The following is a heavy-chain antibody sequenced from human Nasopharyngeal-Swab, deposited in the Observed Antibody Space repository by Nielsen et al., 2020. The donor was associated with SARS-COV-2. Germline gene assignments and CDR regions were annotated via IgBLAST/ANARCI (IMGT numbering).Heavy chain of an antibody. CDR2: IWYDGSNK. D-gene: IGHD1-26*01. J-gene: IGHJ4*02. Sequence: GGSLRLSCAASGFTFSSYGMHWVRQAPGKGLEWVAVIWYDGSNKYYADSVKGRSTISRDNSKNTLYLQMNSLRAEDTAVYYCARDIGVGATPQDYWGQGTLVTVSS. CDR1: GFTFSSYG. V-gene: IGHV3-33*01. CDR3: ARDIGVGATPQDY.